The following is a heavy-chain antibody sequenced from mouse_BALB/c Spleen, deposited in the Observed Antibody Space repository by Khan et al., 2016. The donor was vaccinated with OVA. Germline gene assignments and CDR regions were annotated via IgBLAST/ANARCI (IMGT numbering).Heavy chain of an antibody. J-gene: IGHJ4*01. D-gene: IGHD1-1*01. Sequence: DLVKPGASVKLSCKASGYTFTSYWINWIKQRTGQGLEWIGRIAPGSGSTSYNEMFKNKAILTVDTFSSTAYIQFSSLSSEDSAVFFCARSNYYGSGVYAIDYWGQGTSVTVSS. CDR2: IAPGSGST. CDR3: ARSNYYGSGVYAIDY. CDR1: GYTFTSYW. V-gene: IGHV1S41*01.